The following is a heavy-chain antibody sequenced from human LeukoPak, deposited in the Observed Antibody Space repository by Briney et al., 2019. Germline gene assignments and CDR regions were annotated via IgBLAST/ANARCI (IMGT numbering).Heavy chain of an antibody. CDR2: IRYDGSNK. CDR1: GFTFSSYG. D-gene: IGHD3-10*01. V-gene: IGHV3-30*02. J-gene: IGHJ3*02. Sequence: GGSLRLSCAASGFTFSSYGMHWVRQAPGKGLEWVAFIRYDGSNKYYADSVKGRFTISRDNSKNTLYLQMNSLRAEDTAVYYCAKGGVRGPFDIWGQGTMVTVSS. CDR3: AKGGVRGPFDI.